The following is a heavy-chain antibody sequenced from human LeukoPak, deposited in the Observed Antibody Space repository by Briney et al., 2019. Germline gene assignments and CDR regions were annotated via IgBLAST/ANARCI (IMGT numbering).Heavy chain of an antibody. J-gene: IGHJ4*02. CDR1: GGTFSSYA. CDR2: IIPIFGTA. Sequence: SVKVSRKASGGTFSSYAISWVRQAPGQGLEWMGGIIPIFGTANYAQKFQGRVTITADKSTSTAYMELSSLRSEDTAVYYCARVQVDSPELDYWGQGTLVTVSS. D-gene: IGHD3-10*01. CDR3: ARVQVDSPELDY. V-gene: IGHV1-69*06.